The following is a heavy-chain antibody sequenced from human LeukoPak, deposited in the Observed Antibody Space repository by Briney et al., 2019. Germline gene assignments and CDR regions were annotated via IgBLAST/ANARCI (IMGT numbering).Heavy chain of an antibody. Sequence: SETLSLTCTVSGGSISSYYWSWLRQPPGKGLEWIGNIYYSGSTNYNPSLKSRVTISVDTSKNQFSLQLNSVTPEDTAVYYCARDKGTGLDAFDIWDQGTMVTVSS. V-gene: IGHV4-59*12. CDR2: IYYSGST. CDR1: GGSISSYY. D-gene: IGHD3-10*01. CDR3: ARDKGTGLDAFDI. J-gene: IGHJ3*02.